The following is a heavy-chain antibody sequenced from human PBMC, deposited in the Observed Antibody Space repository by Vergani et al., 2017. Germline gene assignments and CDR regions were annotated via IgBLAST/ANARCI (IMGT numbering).Heavy chain of an antibody. CDR1: GFSFTSYG. D-gene: IGHD2-8*01. V-gene: IGHV3-48*01. J-gene: IGHJ4*02. CDR2: ISRSSSTI. CDR3: ARQSRDVFCTNGVCPLGY. Sequence: VRLVESGGGVVQPGRSLRLSCAASGFSFTSYGMHWVRQAPGKGLEWVSYISRSSSTIYYADSVKGRFTISRDNAKNSLHLQMNNLRAEDTAVYYCARQSRDVFCTNGVCPLGYWGQGALVTVSS.